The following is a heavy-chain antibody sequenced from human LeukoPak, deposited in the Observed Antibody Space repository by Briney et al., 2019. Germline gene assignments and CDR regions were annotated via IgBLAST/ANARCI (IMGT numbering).Heavy chain of an antibody. V-gene: IGHV3-21*01. D-gene: IGHD4-17*01. CDR2: ISSSSSYI. CDR3: ARGSDYVGSYFDY. Sequence: GGSLRLSCAASGFTFSSYSMNWVRQAPGKGLEWVSSISSSSSYIYYADSVKGRFTISRDNAKNSLYLQMNSLRAEDTAVYYCARGSDYVGSYFDYWGQGTLVTVSS. CDR1: GFTFSSYS. J-gene: IGHJ4*02.